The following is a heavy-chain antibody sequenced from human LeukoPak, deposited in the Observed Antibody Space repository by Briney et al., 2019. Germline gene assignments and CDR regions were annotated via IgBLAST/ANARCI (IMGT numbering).Heavy chain of an antibody. CDR1: GFTFSSYA. CDR2: ISTGGDST. D-gene: IGHD5-18*01. J-gene: IGHJ4*02. Sequence: GGSLRLSCAASGFTFSSYAMTWVRQAPGKGLEWVSGISTGGDSTYYADSVKGRFTISRDNAKNSLYLQMNSLRAEDTALYYCAKVHAGDTAMVTGYFDYWGQGTLVTVSS. CDR3: AKVHAGDTAMVTGYFDY. V-gene: IGHV3-23*01.